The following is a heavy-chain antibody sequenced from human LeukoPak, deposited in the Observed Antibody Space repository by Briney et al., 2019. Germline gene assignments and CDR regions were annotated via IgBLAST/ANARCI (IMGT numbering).Heavy chain of an antibody. Sequence: GGSLRLSWAASGFTFSSYAMHWVRQAPGKGLEWVAVISYDGSNKYYADSVKGRFTISRDNSKNTLYLQMNSLRAEDTAVYYCAKDPGYGDYVPLYDPWGQGTLVTVSS. V-gene: IGHV3-30*04. J-gene: IGHJ5*02. CDR2: ISYDGSNK. CDR3: AKDPGYGDYVPLYDP. D-gene: IGHD4-17*01. CDR1: GFTFSSYA.